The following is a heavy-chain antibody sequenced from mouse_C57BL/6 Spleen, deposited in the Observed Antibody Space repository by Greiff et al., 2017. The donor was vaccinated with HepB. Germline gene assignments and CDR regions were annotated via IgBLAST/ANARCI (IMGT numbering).Heavy chain of an antibody. J-gene: IGHJ4*01. CDR3: ARYGSSSHYAMDY. CDR2: INPYNGDT. D-gene: IGHD1-1*01. CDR1: GYSFTGYF. Sequence: VQLQQSGPELVKPGDSVKISCKASGYSFTGYFMNWVMQSHGKSLEWIGRINPYNGDTFYNQKFKGKATLTVDKSSSTAHMELRSLTSEDSAVYYCARYGSSSHYAMDYWGQGTSVTVSS. V-gene: IGHV1-20*01.